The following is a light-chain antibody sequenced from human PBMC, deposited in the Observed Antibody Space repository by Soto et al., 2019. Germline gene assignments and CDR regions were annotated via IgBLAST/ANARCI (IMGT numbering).Light chain of an antibody. J-gene: IGLJ2*01. Sequence: SYELTQPPSVSVAPGKTARITCGGNNIGSKSVHWYQQKPGQAPVLVIYYDSDRPSGIPERFSGSNSGNTATLTISRVEACDEADYYCQVWDSSSDHPFGGGTKLTVL. CDR2: YDS. CDR3: QVWDSSSDHP. CDR1: NIGSKS. V-gene: IGLV3-21*04.